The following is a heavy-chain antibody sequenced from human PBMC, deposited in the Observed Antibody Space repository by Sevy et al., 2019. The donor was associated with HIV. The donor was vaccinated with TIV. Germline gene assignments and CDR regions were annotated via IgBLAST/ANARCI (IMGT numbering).Heavy chain of an antibody. CDR2: ISSDGSNK. D-gene: IGHD3-22*01. CDR1: GFTFSSYA. Sequence: GGSLRLSCAASGFTFSSYAMHWVRQAPGKGLEWVAVISSDGSNKYYSDSVKGRFTISRDNSKNTLYLQMNSLRAEDTTVYYCARDQREYYDSSGYSYWGQGTLVTVSS. CDR3: ARDQREYYDSSGYSY. J-gene: IGHJ4*02. V-gene: IGHV3-30-3*01.